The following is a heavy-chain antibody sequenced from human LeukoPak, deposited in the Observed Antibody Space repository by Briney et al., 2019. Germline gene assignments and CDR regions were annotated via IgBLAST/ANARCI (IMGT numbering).Heavy chain of an antibody. CDR2: INSDGSST. D-gene: IGHD6-19*01. CDR1: GFTFSSYW. Sequence: GGSLRLSCAASGFTFSSYWMHWVRQAPGKGLVWVSRINSDGSSTSCADSVKGRFTISRDNAKNTLYLQMNSLRAEDTAVYYCAREYSSGWYIESGYNWFDPWGQGTLITVSS. CDR3: AREYSSGWYIESGYNWFDP. V-gene: IGHV3-74*01. J-gene: IGHJ5*02.